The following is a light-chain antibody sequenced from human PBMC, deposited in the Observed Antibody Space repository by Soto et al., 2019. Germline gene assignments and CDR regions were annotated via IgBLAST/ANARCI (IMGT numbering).Light chain of an antibody. CDR2: GNS. Sequence: QSVLTQPPSVSGAPGQRVTISCTGSSSNIGAGYDVHWYQQLPGTAPKLLIYGNSNRPSGVPDRFSGSKSGTSASLAITGLQADDEADYYCKSYDSSVTLRVFGTGTKLTVL. CDR1: SSNIGAGYD. CDR3: KSYDSSVTLRV. V-gene: IGLV1-40*01. J-gene: IGLJ1*01.